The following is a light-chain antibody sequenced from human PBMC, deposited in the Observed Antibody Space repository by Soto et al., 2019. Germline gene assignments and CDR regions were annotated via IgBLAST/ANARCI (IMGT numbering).Light chain of an antibody. CDR1: QSLSRN. Sequence: EILMTQSPATLSVSTGERATLSCRASQSLSRNLAWYQQKPGQAPRLLIYGASTRASGIPARFSGGGSGTEFTLTISSLQSEDFALYYCQHYNDWPPAFTFGPGTKVDL. CDR3: QHYNDWPPAFT. J-gene: IGKJ3*01. CDR2: GAS. V-gene: IGKV3-15*01.